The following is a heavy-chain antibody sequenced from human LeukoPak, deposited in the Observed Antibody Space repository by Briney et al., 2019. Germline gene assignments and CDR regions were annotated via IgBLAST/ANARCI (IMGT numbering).Heavy chain of an antibody. CDR3: ARDRSGDDDFWSGYYTNYFDP. Sequence: PGGSLRLSCTVSGFTVSSDSMSWVCQAPGKGLEWVSFIYSGGSTHYSDSVKGRFTISRDNSKNTLYLQMNSLRAEDTAVYYCARDRSGDDDFWSGYYTNYFDPWGQGTLVTVSS. D-gene: IGHD3-3*01. CDR1: GFTVSSDS. CDR2: IYSGGST. V-gene: IGHV3-53*01. J-gene: IGHJ5*02.